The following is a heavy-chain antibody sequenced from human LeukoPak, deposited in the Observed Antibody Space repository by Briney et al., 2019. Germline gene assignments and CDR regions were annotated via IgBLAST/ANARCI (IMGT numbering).Heavy chain of an antibody. CDR1: GFTFNGYS. J-gene: IGHJ3*02. CDR2: IKSKTDGGTT. Sequence: GGSLRLSCTASGFTFNGYSMNWVRQAPGTGLEWVGRIKSKTDGGTTDYAAPVKGRFTISRDDSKNTLYLQMNSLKTEDTAVYYCTTQYSSGWYVAFDIWGQGTMVTVSS. D-gene: IGHD6-19*01. V-gene: IGHV3-15*01. CDR3: TTQYSSGWYVAFDI.